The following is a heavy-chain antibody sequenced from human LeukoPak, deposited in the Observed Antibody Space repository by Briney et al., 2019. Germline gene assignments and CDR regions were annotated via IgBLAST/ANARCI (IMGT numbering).Heavy chain of an antibody. V-gene: IGHV4-59*01. Sequence: PSETLSLTCTVSGGSISSYYWSWIRQPPGKGLEWIGYIYYSGSTNYNPSLKSRVTISVDTSKNQFSLKLSSVTAADTAVYYCARKGGGYSYALNFDYWGQGTLVTVSS. CDR1: GGSISSYY. D-gene: IGHD5-18*01. CDR3: ARKGGGYSYALNFDY. J-gene: IGHJ4*02. CDR2: IYYSGST.